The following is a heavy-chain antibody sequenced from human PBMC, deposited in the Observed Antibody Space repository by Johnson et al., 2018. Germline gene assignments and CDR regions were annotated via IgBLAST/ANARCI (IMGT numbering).Heavy chain of an antibody. V-gene: IGHV1-46*01. Sequence: QVQLVESGAEVKKPGASVKISCKASGYTFINYYLHWVRQAPGQGPEWVGAIDPTGGSTRFAQKFQDRVSMTRDASTTTVYMELFTMKSEDTAVYYWARPESLNWGMDVWGQGTTVTVSS. CDR2: IDPTGGST. CDR3: ARPESLNWGMDV. D-gene: IGHD2-8*01. J-gene: IGHJ6*02. CDR1: GYTFINYY.